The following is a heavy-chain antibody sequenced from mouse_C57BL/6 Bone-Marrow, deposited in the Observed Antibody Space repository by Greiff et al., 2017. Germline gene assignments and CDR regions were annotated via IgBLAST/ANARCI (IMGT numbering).Heavy chain of an antibody. CDR2: ISSGGDYI. J-gene: IGHJ2*01. V-gene: IGHV5-9-1*02. Sequence: EVKLVESGEGLVKPGGSLKLSCAASGFTFSSSAMSWVRQTPEKRLEWVAYISSGGDYIYYADTVKGRFTISRDNARNSLYLQMSSLKSEDTAMYYCTRGHYGSSFDYWGQGTTLTVSS. CDR1: GFTFSSSA. CDR3: TRGHYGSSFDY. D-gene: IGHD1-1*01.